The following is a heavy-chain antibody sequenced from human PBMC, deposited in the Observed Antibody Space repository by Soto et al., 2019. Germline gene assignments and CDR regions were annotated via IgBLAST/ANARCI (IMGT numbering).Heavy chain of an antibody. CDR2: ISGSGSGT. CDR3: AKGNGSYSAEYFQH. CDR1: GFTFSTYA. D-gene: IGHD1-26*01. V-gene: IGHV3-23*01. J-gene: IGHJ1*01. Sequence: GGSLRLSCAASGFTFSTYAMSWVRQAPGKGLEWVSAISGSGSGTYYADSVKGRFTISRDNSKNTLYLQMNSLRDEDTAVYYCAKGNGSYSAEYFQHWGQGTLDTVSS.